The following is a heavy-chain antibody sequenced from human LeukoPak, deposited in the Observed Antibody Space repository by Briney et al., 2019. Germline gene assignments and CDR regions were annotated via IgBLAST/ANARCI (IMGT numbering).Heavy chain of an antibody. CDR3: ARNSALDY. J-gene: IGHJ4*02. CDR2: MWSDGSNK. CDR1: GFTFSSYD. Sequence: GRSLRLSCAASGFTFSSYDMHWVRQAPGKGLEWVAVMWSDGSNKYHADSVKGRFTISRDNSKNALYLQMNSLRAEDTAVYYCARNSALDYWGQGTLVTVSS. V-gene: IGHV3-33*01. D-gene: IGHD2/OR15-2a*01.